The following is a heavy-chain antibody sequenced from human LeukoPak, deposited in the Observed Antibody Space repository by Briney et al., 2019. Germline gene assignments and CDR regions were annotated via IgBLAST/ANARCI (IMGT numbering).Heavy chain of an antibody. J-gene: IGHJ4*02. CDR2: ISSSSNYM. V-gene: IGHV3-21*01. CDR3: ARPLDSSNNYFDY. CDR1: GFTFSRNA. D-gene: IGHD6-13*01. Sequence: GGSLRLSCAASGFTFSRNAMNWVRQAPGKGLEWVSFISSSSNYMSYADSVKGRFTISRDNAKNSLYLQMNSLRAEDTAVHYCARPLDSSNNYFDYWGQGTLVTVSA.